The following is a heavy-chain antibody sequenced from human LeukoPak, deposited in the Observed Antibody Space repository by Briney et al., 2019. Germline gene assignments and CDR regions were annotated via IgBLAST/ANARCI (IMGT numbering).Heavy chain of an antibody. J-gene: IGHJ6*02. CDR1: GGSISSYY. Sequence: SETLSLTCTVSGGSISSYYWSWIRQPPGKGLGWIGYIYDSGSTKYNPSLKSRVTMSVDTPKNQFSLKLSSVTAADTAVYYCARHGPIEDYSNPRYYYYGMDVWGQGTTVTVSS. CDR3: ARHGPIEDYSNPRYYYYGMDV. D-gene: IGHD4-11*01. V-gene: IGHV4-59*08. CDR2: IYDSGST.